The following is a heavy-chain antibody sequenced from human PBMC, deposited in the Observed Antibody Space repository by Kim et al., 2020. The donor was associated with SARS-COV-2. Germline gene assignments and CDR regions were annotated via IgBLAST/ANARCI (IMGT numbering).Heavy chain of an antibody. CDR1: GFTFSSYG. V-gene: IGHV3-30*03. Sequence: GGSLRLSCAASGFTFSSYGMHWVRQAPGKGLEWVAVISYDGSNKYYADSVKGRFTISRDNSKNTLYLQMNSLRAEDTAVYYCATGIQLWSSPVDWGQGTLVTVSS. J-gene: IGHJ4*02. CDR3: ATGIQLWSSPVD. D-gene: IGHD5-18*01. CDR2: ISYDGSNK.